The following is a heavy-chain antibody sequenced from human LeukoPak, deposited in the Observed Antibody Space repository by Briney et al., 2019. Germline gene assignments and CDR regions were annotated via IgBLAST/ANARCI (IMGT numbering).Heavy chain of an antibody. CDR3: TRPDDYGDY. Sequence: GGSLRLSCAASGFSFSSYWMSWVRQAPGKGLEWVANIKQDGSEKFYVDSVKGRFTISRDNAKNSLYLQMNSLRAEDTAVYYCTRPDDYGDYWGQGTLVTVSS. J-gene: IGHJ4*02. D-gene: IGHD4-17*01. CDR1: GFSFSSYW. CDR2: IKQDGSEK. V-gene: IGHV3-7*01.